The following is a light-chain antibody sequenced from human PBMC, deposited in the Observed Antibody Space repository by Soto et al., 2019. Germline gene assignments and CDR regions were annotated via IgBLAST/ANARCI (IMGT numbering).Light chain of an antibody. J-gene: IGLJ3*02. CDR1: SSNLGAGYD. CDR3: QAYDYSLTASV. Sequence: QSVLPQPPSVSGAPGQRVTISCTGNSSNLGAGYDVHWYRQLPGAAPKLVIFGNRNRPSGVPERFSGSKSGTSASLAITGLQVEDEADYYCQAYDYSLTASVFGGGTKLTVL. CDR2: GNR. V-gene: IGLV1-40*01.